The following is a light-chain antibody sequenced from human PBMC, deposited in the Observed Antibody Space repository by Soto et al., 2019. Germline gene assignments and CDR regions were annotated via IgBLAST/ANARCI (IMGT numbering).Light chain of an antibody. J-gene: IGKJ1*01. CDR2: GAS. CDR1: QNVGNN. V-gene: IGKV3-15*01. Sequence: EIVMTQSPATLSVSPGERATLSCRASQNVGNNLVWYQQKPGQAPRLLIYGASTRAAGIPDRFSGSGSGTEFTLTISGLQSDDFAVYYCQQFAASPRTFGQGTKVDIK. CDR3: QQFAASPRT.